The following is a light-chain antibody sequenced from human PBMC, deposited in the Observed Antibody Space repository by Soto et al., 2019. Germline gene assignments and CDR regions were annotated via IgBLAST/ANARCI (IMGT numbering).Light chain of an antibody. CDR2: LEGSGSY. Sequence: QSVLTQSSSASASLGSSVKLTCTLSSGHSSYIIAWHQQQPGKAPRYLMKLEGSGSYNKGSGVPDRFSGSSSGADRYLTISLLQFEDEADYYCETWDFNTRVFGGGTKLTVL. CDR1: SGHSSYI. CDR3: ETWDFNTRV. J-gene: IGLJ3*02. V-gene: IGLV4-60*02.